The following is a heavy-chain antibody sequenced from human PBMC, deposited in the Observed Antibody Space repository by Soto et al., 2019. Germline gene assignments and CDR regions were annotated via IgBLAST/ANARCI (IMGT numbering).Heavy chain of an antibody. CDR3: TTDSVAGTYNYYYYGMDV. CDR1: GFAFSNAW. CDR2: IKSKTDGGTT. D-gene: IGHD6-19*01. J-gene: IGHJ6*02. V-gene: IGHV3-15*01. Sequence: GGSLRLSCAASGFAFSNAWMSWVRQAPGKGLEWVGRIKSKTDGGTTDYAAPVKGRFTISRDDSKNTLYLQMNSLKTEDTAVYYCTTDSVAGTYNYYYYGMDVWGQGTTVTVSS.